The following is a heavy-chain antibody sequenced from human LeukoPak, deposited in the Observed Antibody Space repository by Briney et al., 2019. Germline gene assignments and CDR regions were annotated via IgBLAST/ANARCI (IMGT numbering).Heavy chain of an antibody. CDR2: IRYDGSNK. Sequence: GGSLRLSCAASGFTFSSYGMHWVRQAPGKGLEWVAFIRYDGSNKYYADSVKGRFTISRDNSKNTLYLQMNSLRAEDTAVYYCAKDRAGIVVVVAARVFDYWGQGTLVTVSS. V-gene: IGHV3-30*02. D-gene: IGHD2-15*01. J-gene: IGHJ4*02. CDR3: AKDRAGIVVVVAARVFDY. CDR1: GFTFSSYG.